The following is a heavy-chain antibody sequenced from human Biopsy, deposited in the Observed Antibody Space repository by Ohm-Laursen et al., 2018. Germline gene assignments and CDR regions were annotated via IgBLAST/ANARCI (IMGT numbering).Heavy chain of an antibody. J-gene: IGHJ2*01. CDR1: GFDFSDYS. CDR3: AKDRRTMRVWYFDL. CDR2: ISSTGNST. V-gene: IGHV3-23*01. D-gene: IGHD4/OR15-4a*01. Sequence: SLGLSCTASGFDFSDYSMSWVRQAPGKGLEWVSGISSTGNSTYYADSVKGRFTISRDNSKNTLYLQLNSLRVEDTALYYCAKDRRTMRVWYFDLWGRGTLVTVSS.